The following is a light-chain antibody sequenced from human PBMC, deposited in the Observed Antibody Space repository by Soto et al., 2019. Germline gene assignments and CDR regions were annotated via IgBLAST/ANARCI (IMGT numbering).Light chain of an antibody. Sequence: EIVLTQSPGTLSLSSGERATLSCRASQSVRSNYLAWYQQKPGQAPRLLIYGASSRATGIPDRFGGSGSGTAFTLTISRLEPEDFAVYSCQQYASSPLTFGGGTKVEIK. J-gene: IGKJ4*01. CDR3: QQYASSPLT. CDR2: GAS. V-gene: IGKV3-20*01. CDR1: QSVRSNY.